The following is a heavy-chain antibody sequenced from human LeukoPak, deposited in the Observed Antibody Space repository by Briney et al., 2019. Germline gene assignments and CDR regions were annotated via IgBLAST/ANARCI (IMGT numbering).Heavy chain of an antibody. CDR3: ARGRSSWYGTRTDAFDI. V-gene: IGHV1-8*02. D-gene: IGHD6-13*01. CDR2: ISTKTGNT. Sequence: ASVKVSCKASGYTFTTYAISWVRQAPGQGLEWMGWISTKTGNTNYTQKFKGRVTMTRNTSISTGYMELSSLRSEDMAVYYCARGRSSWYGTRTDAFDIWGQGTMVTVSS. J-gene: IGHJ3*02. CDR1: GYTFTTYA.